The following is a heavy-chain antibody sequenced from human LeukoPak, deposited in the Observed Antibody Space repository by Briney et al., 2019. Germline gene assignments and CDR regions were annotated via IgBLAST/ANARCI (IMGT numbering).Heavy chain of an antibody. V-gene: IGHV4-59*11. D-gene: IGHD3-22*01. CDR1: GGSLSTHH. CDR2: ISDSGST. CDR3: ARGYDSSAYYPFNY. Sequence: PSETLSLTCVVSGGSLSTHHWSWIRQSPGRGLEWIGYISDSGSTNYNPSFKSRVTISVDTSKNQFSLMLSSVTAADTAVYYCARGYDSSAYYPFNYWGQGTLVTVSS. J-gene: IGHJ4*02.